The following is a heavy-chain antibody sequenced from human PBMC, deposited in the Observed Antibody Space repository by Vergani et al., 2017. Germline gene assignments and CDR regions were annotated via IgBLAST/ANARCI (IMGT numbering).Heavy chain of an antibody. D-gene: IGHD2-21*02. CDR1: GGPISSYY. Sequence: QVQLQESGPGLVQPSETLSLTCTVPGGPISSYYWSWIRQPPGKGLEWIGYHYYSGSTNYNPSLKSRVTISVDTSNNQFALKLSSVTAADAAVYYCASRGGDGIRGDAFDIWGQGTMVTVSS. V-gene: IGHV4-59*08. CDR2: HYYSGST. J-gene: IGHJ3*02. CDR3: ASRGGDGIRGDAFDI.